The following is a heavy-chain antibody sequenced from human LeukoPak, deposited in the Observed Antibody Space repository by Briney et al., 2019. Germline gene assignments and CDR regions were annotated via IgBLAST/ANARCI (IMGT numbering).Heavy chain of an antibody. D-gene: IGHD2-2*01. CDR3: ARGASHQQHNWLDP. CDR1: GYSFTSFD. J-gene: IGHJ5*02. Sequence: ASVKVSRKASGYSFTSFDINWVRQATGQGLEWVGFMNPNNGYAAYAQNFQGRVTMTRDTSITTAYMELSSLTSDDTGLYYCARGASHQQHNWLDPWGQGTLVTVSS. CDR2: MNPNNGYA. V-gene: IGHV1-8*01.